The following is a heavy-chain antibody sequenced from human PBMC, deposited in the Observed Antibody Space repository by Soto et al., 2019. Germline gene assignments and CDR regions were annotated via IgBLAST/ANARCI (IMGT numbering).Heavy chain of an antibody. Sequence: QVQLVQSGAEVKKPGSSVKVSCKASGGTFSSYAISWVRQAPGQGLEWMGGIIPIFGTANYAQKFQGRVTITADESTRTAYMELSSLRSEDTAVYYCARPTDQIAARRYVYDYWGQGTLVTVSS. CDR2: IIPIFGTA. D-gene: IGHD6-6*01. CDR3: ARPTDQIAARRYVYDY. V-gene: IGHV1-69*12. J-gene: IGHJ4*02. CDR1: GGTFSSYA.